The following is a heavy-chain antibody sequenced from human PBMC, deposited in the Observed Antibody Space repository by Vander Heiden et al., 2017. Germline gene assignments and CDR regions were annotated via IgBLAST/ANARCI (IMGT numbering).Heavy chain of an antibody. D-gene: IGHD3-22*01. V-gene: IGHV3-23*01. CDR3: AKGSNHYDSSGYYGYFDY. CDR1: GFPFSSYA. J-gene: IGHJ4*02. Sequence: EVQLLESGGGLVQPGGSLRLSCAASGFPFSSYAMSGVRKAPGKGLEWVSGIRGSGGNTYYADSVKGRVTISRDNTKITVYLQINTLRADETAVYYCAKGSNHYDSSGYYGYFDYWGQGTLVTVSS. CDR2: IRGSGGNT.